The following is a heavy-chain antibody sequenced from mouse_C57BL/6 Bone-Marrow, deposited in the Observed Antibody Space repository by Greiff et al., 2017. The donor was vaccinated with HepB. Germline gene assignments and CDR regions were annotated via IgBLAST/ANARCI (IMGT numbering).Heavy chain of an antibody. CDR2: IYPGSGNT. J-gene: IGHJ3*01. CDR3: AVYYYGSSLWFAY. V-gene: IGHV1-76*01. CDR1: GYTFTDYY. Sequence: QVQLQQSGAELVRPGASVKLSCKASGYTFTDYYINWVNQRPGQGLEWIARIYPGSGNTYYNEKFKGKATLSAEKSSSTAYMQLSSLTSEDSAVYFCAVYYYGSSLWFAYWGQGTLVTVSA. D-gene: IGHD1-1*01.